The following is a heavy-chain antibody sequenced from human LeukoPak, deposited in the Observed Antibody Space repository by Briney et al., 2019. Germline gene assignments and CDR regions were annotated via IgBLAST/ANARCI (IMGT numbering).Heavy chain of an antibody. CDR2: NTASNTEST. J-gene: IGHJ4*02. Sequence: SETLSLTCSVSGDSVSSHQWSWIRQPPGKGLEWIGYNTASNTESTNYNPSLSSRLTISVDTSKNQFSLKLTSVTAADPAVYYCARDYWGSLDYWGQGTLVIVSS. CDR3: ARDYWGSLDY. CDR1: GDSVSSHQ. V-gene: IGHV4-59*02. D-gene: IGHD7-27*01.